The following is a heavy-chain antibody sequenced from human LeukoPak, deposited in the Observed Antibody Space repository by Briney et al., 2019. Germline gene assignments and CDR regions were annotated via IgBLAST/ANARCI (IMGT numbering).Heavy chain of an antibody. V-gene: IGHV1-2*02. J-gene: IGHJ5*02. D-gene: IGHD3-10*01. CDR1: GYTFTGYY. CDR2: ICAYSSGT. CDR3: ARVAHYYGSGSYSRWVDP. Sequence: ASVKVSCKASGYTFTGYYMHWVRQAPGQGLEGVGSICAYSSGTDYAQTFQGRVTMTRDTSISTAYMELSRLRSDDTAVYYCARVAHYYGSGSYSRWVDPWGQGTLVTVSS.